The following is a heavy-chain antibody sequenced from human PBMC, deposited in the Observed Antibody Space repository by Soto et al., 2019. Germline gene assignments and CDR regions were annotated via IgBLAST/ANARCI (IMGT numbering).Heavy chain of an antibody. CDR1: GFTFSSYS. V-gene: IGHV3-48*02. CDR2: ISSSSSTM. D-gene: IGHD1-26*01. J-gene: IGHJ4*02. CDR3: ARDSTDADSGSYSGDY. Sequence: PGGSLRLSCAASGFTFSSYSMNWVRQAPGKGPEWVSYISSSSSTMYYADSVKGRFTISRDNAKNSLFLHMNSLRDEDTAVYYCARDSTDADSGSYSGDYWGQGTLVTVSS.